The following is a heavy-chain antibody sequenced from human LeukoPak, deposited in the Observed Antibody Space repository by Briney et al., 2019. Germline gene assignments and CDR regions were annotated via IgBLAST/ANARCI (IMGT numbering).Heavy chain of an antibody. CDR1: GFTFSDYY. CDR3: ARVLGYCSSTSCYSWFDP. V-gene: IGHV3-11*06. CDR2: ISSSSSYT. D-gene: IGHD2-2*01. J-gene: IGHJ5*02. Sequence: GGSLRLSCAASGFTFSDYYMSWIRQAPGEGLEWVSYISSSSSYTNYADSVKGRFTISRDNAKNSLYLQMNSLRAEDTAVYYCARVLGYCSSTSCYSWFDPWGQGALVTVSS.